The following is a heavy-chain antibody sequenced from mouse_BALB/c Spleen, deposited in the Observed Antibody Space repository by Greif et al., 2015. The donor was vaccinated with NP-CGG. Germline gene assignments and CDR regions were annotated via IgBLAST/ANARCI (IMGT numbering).Heavy chain of an antibody. D-gene: IGHD2-4*01. CDR3: AKSGDYDNSFDY. V-gene: IGHV1S130*01. Sequence: QVQLQQPGSVLVRPGASVKLSCKVSGYTFTSSWVHWAKQRPGQGLERIGEIHPNSGNINYNEKFKGKATLTADTSSSTAYVDLSSLTSEDSAVYYCAKSGDYDNSFDYWGQGTTLTVSS. CDR1: GYTFTSSW. CDR2: IHPNSGNI. J-gene: IGHJ2*01.